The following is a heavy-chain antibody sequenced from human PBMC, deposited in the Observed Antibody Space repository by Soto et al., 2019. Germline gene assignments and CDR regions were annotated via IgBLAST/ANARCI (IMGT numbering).Heavy chain of an antibody. V-gene: IGHV4-59*12. CDR3: ARDLVIRGSRYYYGMDV. J-gene: IGHJ6*02. CDR2: VYNSGST. CDR1: GGSISSNY. Sequence: SETLSLTCTVSGGSISSNYWTWIRQPPGKGLEWIGYVYNSGSTNYNPSLKSRVTISEDTSKSQFSLKLRSVTAADTAVYYCARDLVIRGSRYYYGMDVWGQGTTVCVSS. D-gene: IGHD3-9*01.